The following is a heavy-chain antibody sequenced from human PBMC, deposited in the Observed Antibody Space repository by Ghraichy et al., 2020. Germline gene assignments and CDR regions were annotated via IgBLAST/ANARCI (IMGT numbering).Heavy chain of an antibody. D-gene: IGHD3-10*01. CDR3: ARTARGYYGSGEYVWFDP. V-gene: IGHV4-31*03. CDR1: GGSISSGGYY. Sequence: SETLSLTCTVSGGSISSGGYYWSWIRQHPGKGLEWIGYIYYSGSTYYNPSLKSRVTISVDTSKNQFSLKLSSVTAADTAVYYCARTARGYYGSGEYVWFDPWGQGTLVTVSS. J-gene: IGHJ5*02. CDR2: IYYSGST.